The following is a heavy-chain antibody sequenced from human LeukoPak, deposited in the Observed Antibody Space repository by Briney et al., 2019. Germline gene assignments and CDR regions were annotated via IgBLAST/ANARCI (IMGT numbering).Heavy chain of an antibody. D-gene: IGHD2-2*01. CDR2: INPNSGGT. J-gene: IGHJ4*02. V-gene: IGHV1-2*02. CDR3: ARDDGISSNFDY. Sequence: ASVKASCKASGYTFTGYYMHWVRQAPGQGLEWMGWINPNSGGTNYAQKFQGRVTMTRDTSISTAYMELSRLRSDDTAVYYCARDDGISSNFDYWGQGTLVTVSS. CDR1: GYTFTGYY.